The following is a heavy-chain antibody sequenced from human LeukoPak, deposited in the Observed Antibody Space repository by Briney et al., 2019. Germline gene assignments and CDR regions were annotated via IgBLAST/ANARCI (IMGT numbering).Heavy chain of an antibody. Sequence: PSETLSLTCTVSGGSISSSSYYWGWIRQPPGKGLEWIGIIYHSGSTYFNPSLKSRVTISVDTSKNQFSLKLSSVTAADTAVYYCARVGSGRVDYWGQGTLVTVSS. D-gene: IGHD2-15*01. J-gene: IGHJ4*02. CDR1: GGSISSSSYY. V-gene: IGHV4-39*07. CDR3: ARVGSGRVDY. CDR2: IYHSGST.